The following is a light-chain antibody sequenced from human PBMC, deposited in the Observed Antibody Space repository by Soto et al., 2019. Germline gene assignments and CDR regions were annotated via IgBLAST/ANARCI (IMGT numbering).Light chain of an antibody. CDR1: QSISDT. CDR2: GAS. Sequence: EIVLTQSPDTVSLSPGERATLSCRASQSISDTLAWYQQKPGQAPRLLIYGASSRATGIPDRFSGSGSGTDFTLTISRLEPEDFAVYYCQQYGSSRTFGQGTKGDIK. CDR3: QQYGSSRT. J-gene: IGKJ1*01. V-gene: IGKV3-20*01.